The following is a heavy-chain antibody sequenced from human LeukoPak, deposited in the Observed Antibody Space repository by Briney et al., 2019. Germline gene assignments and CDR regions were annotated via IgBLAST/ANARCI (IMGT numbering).Heavy chain of an antibody. Sequence: GGSLRLSCAASVFTLSSYSMNWVRQAPGKGLEWVSSIGSSSSYIHYTDSVKGRFTISRDNTKKSLYFQMNSLRAEDTAVYYCARDRYDRSGYYDYWGQGTLVTVSS. CDR3: ARDRYDRSGYYDY. J-gene: IGHJ4*02. V-gene: IGHV3-21*01. D-gene: IGHD3-22*01. CDR2: IGSSSSYI. CDR1: VFTLSSYS.